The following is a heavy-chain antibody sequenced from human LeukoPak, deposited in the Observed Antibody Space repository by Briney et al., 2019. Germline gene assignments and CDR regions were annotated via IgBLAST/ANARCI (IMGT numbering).Heavy chain of an antibody. CDR2: MNPNSGNT. CDR3: ARAVKDFWGGYYTDGGGLHYFDY. Sequence: ASVKVSCKASGSTFTSSDVNWVRQATGQGLEWMGWMNPNSGNTGYAQTFQGRVTMTRNTSISTAYMELSSLRSEDTAVYYCARAVKDFWGGYYTDGGGLHYFDYWGQGTLVTVSS. J-gene: IGHJ4*02. D-gene: IGHD3-3*01. CDR1: GSTFTSSD. V-gene: IGHV1-8*01.